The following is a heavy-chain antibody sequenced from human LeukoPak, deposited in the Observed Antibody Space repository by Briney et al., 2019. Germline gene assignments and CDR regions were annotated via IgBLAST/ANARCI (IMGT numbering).Heavy chain of an antibody. CDR1: GYTLTDYY. Sequence: ASVKVSCKASGYTLTDYYMHWVRQAPGQGLEWMAWINPNSGATIYAQNLQDRVTVTRDTSISTAYMALSSLRSDDTAVYYCARGRQTYYYYMDVWGKGTTVTVSS. CDR3: ARGRQTYYYYMDV. J-gene: IGHJ6*03. V-gene: IGHV1-2*02. CDR2: INPNSGAT.